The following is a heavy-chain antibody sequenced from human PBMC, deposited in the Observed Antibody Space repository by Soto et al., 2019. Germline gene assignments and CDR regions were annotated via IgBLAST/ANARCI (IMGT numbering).Heavy chain of an antibody. J-gene: IGHJ4*02. D-gene: IGHD3-10*01. CDR1: GYGLTSYW. CDR2: IYPGDSDT. CDR3: ARHSMVRGVGRWLET. V-gene: IGHV5-51*01. Sequence: VESLRISFKVAGYGLTSYWIVFVLQMPGKGLDWMGIIYPGDSDTRYSPSFQGQVKISADKSISTAYLKWSSLKASDTAMYYCARHSMVRGVGRWLETWGQGTLVKVYS.